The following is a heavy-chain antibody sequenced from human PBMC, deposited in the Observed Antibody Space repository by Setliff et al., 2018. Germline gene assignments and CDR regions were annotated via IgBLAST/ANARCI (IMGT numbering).Heavy chain of an antibody. CDR3: ARDNPILGATDY. CDR2: SDHGGNT. D-gene: IGHD1-26*01. CDR1: GESFSNNY. V-gene: IGHV4-34*01. Sequence: SETLSLTCSVYGESFSNNYWSWIRQSPGKGLEWIGESDHGGNTTIHPSLKSRLTMSVDTSKNQFSLKLTSVTAADTAVYFCARDNPILGATDYWGQGARVTVSS. J-gene: IGHJ4*02.